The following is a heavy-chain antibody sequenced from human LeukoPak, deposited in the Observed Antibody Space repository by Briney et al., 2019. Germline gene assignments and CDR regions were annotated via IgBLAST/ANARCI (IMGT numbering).Heavy chain of an antibody. J-gene: IGHJ5*02. CDR1: GFTFRHYE. V-gene: IGHV3-48*03. D-gene: IGHD3-10*02. CDR2: ISSSGGTI. Sequence: GGSLRLSCIGSGFTFRHYEMNWVRQAPGKGLEWVSYISSSGGTIYYADSVKGRFTISRDNAKNSLYLQVNSLRAEDTAVYYCARADVGPFDPWGQGTLVTVSS. CDR3: ARADVGPFDP.